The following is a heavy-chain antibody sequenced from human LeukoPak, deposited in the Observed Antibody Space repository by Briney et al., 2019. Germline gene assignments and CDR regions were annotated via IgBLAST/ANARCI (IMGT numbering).Heavy chain of an antibody. CDR3: VRDYPHQRFDY. J-gene: IGHJ4*02. CDR2: IKLDSGYA. CDR1: GYSFTAYW. Sequence: GASVKVSCKASGYSFTAYWLHWVRQAPGQGLEWVGYIKLDSGYAKSAQQFQGRVSMTRDTSSSTAFLELSSLRSDDTAIYFCVRDYPHQRFDYWGQGTLVTVSS. V-gene: IGHV1-2*02.